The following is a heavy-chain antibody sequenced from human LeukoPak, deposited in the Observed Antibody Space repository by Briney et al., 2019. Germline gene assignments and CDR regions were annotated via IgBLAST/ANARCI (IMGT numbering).Heavy chain of an antibody. D-gene: IGHD5-18*01. V-gene: IGHV4-59*01. CDR1: GDSISTYY. Sequence: KTSETLSLTCTVSGDSISTYYWTWIRQPPGKGLEWIGYIYYSGSANYNPSLKSRVTTSLDTSKSQFSLKLSSVTAADTAVYYCARDQGYTYGGGYYFDYWGQGTLVTVSA. CDR3: ARDQGYTYGGGYYFDY. CDR2: IYYSGSA. J-gene: IGHJ4*02.